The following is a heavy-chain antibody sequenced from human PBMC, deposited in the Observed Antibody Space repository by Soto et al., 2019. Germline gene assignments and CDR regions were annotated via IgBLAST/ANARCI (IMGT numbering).Heavy chain of an antibody. Sequence: GGSLRLSCAASGFTFSDYYMSWIRQAPWKGLEWVSYISSSGSTIYYADSVKGRFTISRDNAKNSLYLQMNSLRAEDTAVYYCARDRLDSYYYYYMDVWGKGTTVTVSS. V-gene: IGHV3-11*01. D-gene: IGHD3-22*01. CDR3: ARDRLDSYYYYYMDV. J-gene: IGHJ6*03. CDR1: GFTFSDYY. CDR2: ISSSGSTI.